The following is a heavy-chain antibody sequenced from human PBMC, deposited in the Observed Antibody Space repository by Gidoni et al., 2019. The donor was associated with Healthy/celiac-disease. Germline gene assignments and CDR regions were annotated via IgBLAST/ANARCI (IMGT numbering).Heavy chain of an antibody. J-gene: IGHJ5*02. Sequence: QVQLQQWGAGLLKPSETLSLTCAVYGGSFSGYHWSWIRQPPGKGLEWIGEINHSGSTNYNPSLKSRVTISVDTSKNQFSLKLSSVTAADTAVYYCARGRRLLVCSSTSCSMLPKGRFDPWGQGTLVTVSS. CDR2: INHSGST. V-gene: IGHV4-34*01. D-gene: IGHD2-2*01. CDR1: GGSFSGYH. CDR3: ARGRRLLVCSSTSCSMLPKGRFDP.